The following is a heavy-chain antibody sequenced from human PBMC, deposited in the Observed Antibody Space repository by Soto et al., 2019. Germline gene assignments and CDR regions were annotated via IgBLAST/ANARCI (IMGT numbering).Heavy chain of an antibody. D-gene: IGHD3-9*01. J-gene: IGHJ4*02. V-gene: IGHV3-23*01. CDR1: GFTFSSYA. CDR2: ISGSGGST. Sequence: EVQLLESGGGLVQPGGSLRLSCAASGFTFSSYAMSWVRQAPGKGLEWVSAISGSGGSTYYADSVKGRFTISRDNSKNTLYLQMNSLRAEDTAVYYCAKNFDILTGYPPYFDYWGQGTLVTVSS. CDR3: AKNFDILTGYPPYFDY.